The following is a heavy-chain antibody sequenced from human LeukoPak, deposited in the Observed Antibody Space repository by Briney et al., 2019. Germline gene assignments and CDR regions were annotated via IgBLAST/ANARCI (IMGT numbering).Heavy chain of an antibody. CDR2: IYYSGST. V-gene: IGHV4-59*01. Sequence: SETLSLTCTVSGGSISSYYWSWIRQPPGKGLEWIGYIYYSGSTNYNPSLKSRVTISVDTSKNQRSLKLSSVTAADTAVYYCARQSISGSSLSYFDYWGQGTLVNVSS. D-gene: IGHD3-22*01. CDR1: GGSISSYY. CDR3: ARQSISGSSLSYFDY. J-gene: IGHJ4*02.